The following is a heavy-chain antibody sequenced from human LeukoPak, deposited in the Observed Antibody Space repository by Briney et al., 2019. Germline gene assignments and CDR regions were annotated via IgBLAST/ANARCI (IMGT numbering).Heavy chain of an antibody. D-gene: IGHD1-26*01. J-gene: IGHJ4*02. Sequence: GGSLRLSCAASGFTFSSFWMSWVRQAPGKGLEWVANIKQDGSEKYYVDSVKGRFTISRDNAKNSVHLQMNSLRAEDTAVYYCAIDLDGSYDYWGQGTLVTVSS. V-gene: IGHV3-7*01. CDR1: GFTFSSFW. CDR3: AIDLDGSYDY. CDR2: IKQDGSEK.